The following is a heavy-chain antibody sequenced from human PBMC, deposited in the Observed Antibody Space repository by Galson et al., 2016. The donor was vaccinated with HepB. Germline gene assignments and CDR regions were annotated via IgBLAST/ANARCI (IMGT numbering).Heavy chain of an antibody. J-gene: IGHJ5*02. CDR3: ARDDSTGWTQNP. CDR2: INPSGGRT. D-gene: IGHD6-19*01. V-gene: IGHV1-46*03. CDR1: GYTFTTYF. Sequence: SVKVSCKASGYTFTTYFMHWVRQAPGQGLEWMGFINPSGGRTTYAQRFQDRVTISRNMSTTTVYMELSSLTSEDTAVYYCARDDSTGWTQNPWGQGTLVIVSS.